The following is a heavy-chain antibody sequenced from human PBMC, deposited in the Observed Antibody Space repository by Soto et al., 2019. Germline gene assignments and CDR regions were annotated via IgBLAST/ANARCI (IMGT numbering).Heavy chain of an antibody. Sequence: GESLKISFKGSGYSFTSYLIGWVRQMPVKGLEWMGIIYPGDSDTRYSPSFQGQVTISADKSISTAYLQWSSLKASDTAMYYCARLLPRTHNPYKWFDPCGQGTLLTVYS. V-gene: IGHV5-51*01. J-gene: IGHJ5*02. CDR1: GYSFTSYL. CDR2: IYPGDSDT. CDR3: ARLLPRTHNPYKWFDP.